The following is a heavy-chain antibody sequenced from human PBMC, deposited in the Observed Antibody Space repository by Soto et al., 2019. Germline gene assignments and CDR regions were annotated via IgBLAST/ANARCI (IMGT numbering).Heavy chain of an antibody. Sequence: EVQLVESGGALVQPGGSLRLSCAASGFKFNIYSMNWVRQAPGKGLEWSAYITSDTITIKYGDSVKGRFTISRDNAKNSVYLQRNSLSDEDTAVYYCARSVEGHFDYWGQGTVVTVSS. J-gene: IGHJ4*02. CDR2: ITSDTITI. V-gene: IGHV3-48*02. CDR3: ARSVEGHFDY. D-gene: IGHD6-19*01. CDR1: GFKFNIYS.